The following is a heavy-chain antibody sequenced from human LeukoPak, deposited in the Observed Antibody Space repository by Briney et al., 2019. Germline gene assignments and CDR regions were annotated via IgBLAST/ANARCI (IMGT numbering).Heavy chain of an antibody. CDR3: AGRPTGYSSGYIH. CDR2: ISGSAHKI. CDR1: GITFSNHA. J-gene: IGHJ4*02. Sequence: PGGSLRLSCVASGITFSNHAVSWVRQAPEKGLDWVSVISGSAHKIRYADSVKGRFTISRDNSENIVYLQMSNLRVEDTAVYYCAGRPTGYSSGYIHWGQGTLVTVSS. D-gene: IGHD5-18*01. V-gene: IGHV3-23*01.